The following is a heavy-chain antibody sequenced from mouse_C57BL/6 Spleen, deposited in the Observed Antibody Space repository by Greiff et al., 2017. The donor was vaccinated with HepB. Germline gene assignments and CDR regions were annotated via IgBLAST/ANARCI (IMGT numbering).Heavy chain of an antibody. J-gene: IGHJ3*01. CDR2: IHPNSGST. CDR1: GYTFTSYW. CDR3: AGGDSSGYGAY. D-gene: IGHD3-2*02. Sequence: VQLQQPGAELVKPGASVKLSCKASGYTFTSYWMHWVKQSPGQGLEWIGMIHPNSGSTNYNEKFKSKATLTVDKSSSTAYMQLSSLTSEDSAVYYCAGGDSSGYGAYWGQGTLVTVSA. V-gene: IGHV1-64*01.